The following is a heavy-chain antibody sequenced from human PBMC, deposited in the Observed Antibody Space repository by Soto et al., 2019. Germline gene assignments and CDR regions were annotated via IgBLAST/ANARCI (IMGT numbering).Heavy chain of an antibody. CDR2: IYYTGNT. CDR1: GDSISTYY. Sequence: SETLSLTCTVSGDSISTYYWSWIRQPPGRGLEWIAYIYYTGNTYYNPSLKSRVTISMDTSKNQFSLKLSSVTAADTAVYYCARYYYDSSGYYYGWFDPWGQGTLVTVSS. D-gene: IGHD3-22*01. J-gene: IGHJ5*02. CDR3: ARYYYDSSGYYYGWFDP. V-gene: IGHV4-59*01.